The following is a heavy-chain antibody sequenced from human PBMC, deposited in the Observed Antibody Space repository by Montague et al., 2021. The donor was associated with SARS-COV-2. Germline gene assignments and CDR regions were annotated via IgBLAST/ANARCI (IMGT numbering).Heavy chain of an antibody. CDR3: ARCSIGWSILDV. CDR1: VSWYTGAD. J-gene: IGHJ6*02. CDR2: VSQRKNT. D-gene: IGHD6-19*01. V-gene: IGHV4-34*01. Sequence: SETLSLTCSRLVSWYTGADRKSIRLNSSHHRKWYADVSQRKNTNYNPSLKSRVTISIDSSKNHFSLQLRSVTAADTAVYYCARCSIGWSILDVWGQGSTVTVSS.